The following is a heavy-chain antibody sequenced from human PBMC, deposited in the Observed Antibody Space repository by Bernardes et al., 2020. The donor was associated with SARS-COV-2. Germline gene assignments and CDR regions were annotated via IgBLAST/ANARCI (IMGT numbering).Heavy chain of an antibody. CDR1: GGTFSSYA. Sequence: SVKVSCKASGGTFSSYAISWVRQAPGQGLEWMGGIIPIFGTANYAQKFQGRVTITADESTSTAYMELSSLRSEDTAVYYCARGFLAAAGTGLGFDPWGQGTLVTVSS. J-gene: IGHJ5*02. V-gene: IGHV1-69*13. D-gene: IGHD6-13*01. CDR3: ARGFLAAAGTGLGFDP. CDR2: IIPIFGTA.